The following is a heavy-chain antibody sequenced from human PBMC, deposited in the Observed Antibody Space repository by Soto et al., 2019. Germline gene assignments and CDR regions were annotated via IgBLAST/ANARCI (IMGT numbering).Heavy chain of an antibody. J-gene: IGHJ6*02. CDR2: INAGNGNT. D-gene: IGHD2-2*01. Sequence: QVQLVQSGAEEKKPGASVKVSCKASGYTFTSYAMHWVRQAPGQRLEWMGWINAGNGNTKYSQKFQVRVTNTRDTSASTAYMELSSLRSEDTAVYYCASSAVSAGYYYYGMDVWGQGTTVTVSS. CDR3: ASSAVSAGYYYYGMDV. V-gene: IGHV1-3*05. CDR1: GYTFTSYA.